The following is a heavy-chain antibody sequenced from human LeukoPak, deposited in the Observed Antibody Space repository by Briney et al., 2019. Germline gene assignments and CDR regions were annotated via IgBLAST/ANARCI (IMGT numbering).Heavy chain of an antibody. V-gene: IGHV3-33*01. CDR2: IWYDGSNK. CDR3: ARGGSYGDYVLFY. D-gene: IGHD4-17*01. CDR1: GFTFSSYG. Sequence: TGGSLRLSCAASGFTFSSYGMHWVRQAPGKGLEWVAVIWYDGSNKYYADSVKGRFTISRDNSKNTLYLQMNSLRAEDTAVYSCARGGSYGDYVLFYWGQGTLVTVSS. J-gene: IGHJ4*02.